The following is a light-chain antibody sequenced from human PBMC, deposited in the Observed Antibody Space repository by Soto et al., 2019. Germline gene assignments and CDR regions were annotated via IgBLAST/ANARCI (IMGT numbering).Light chain of an antibody. CDR3: AAWDDSLNGDV. Sequence: QSVLTQPPSASGAPGQRVTISCSGKSSNIGSNTVNWYQQLPGTAPKLLIYSYNQRPSGVPDRFSGSKSGTSASLAISGLQSEDEADYYCAAWDDSLNGDVFGTGTKVTVL. V-gene: IGLV1-44*01. CDR1: SSNIGSNT. J-gene: IGLJ1*01. CDR2: SYN.